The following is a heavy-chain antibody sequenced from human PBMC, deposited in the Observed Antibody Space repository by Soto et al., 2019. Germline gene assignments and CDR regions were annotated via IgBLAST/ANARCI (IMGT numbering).Heavy chain of an antibody. CDR2: TYYRSKWYN. D-gene: IGHD6-19*01. J-gene: IGHJ3*02. CDR1: GDSVSSNSAA. CDR3: ARAPLRGGWGSPVRGAFDI. Sequence: SQTLSLTCAISGDSVSSNSAAWNWIRQSPSRGLEWLGRTYYRSKWYNDYAVSVKSRITINPDTSKNQFSLQLNSVTPEDTAVYYCARAPLRGGWGSPVRGAFDIWGQGTMVTVSS. V-gene: IGHV6-1*01.